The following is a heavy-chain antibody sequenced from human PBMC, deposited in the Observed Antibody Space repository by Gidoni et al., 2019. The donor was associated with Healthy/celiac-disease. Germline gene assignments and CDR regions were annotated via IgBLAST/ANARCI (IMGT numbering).Heavy chain of an antibody. CDR1: GGSISSYY. Sequence: QVQLQESGPGLVKPSETLSLTCTVSGGSISSYYWSWIRQPPGKGLEWIGYIYYSGSTNYNPSLKSRVTISVDTSKNQFSLKLSSVTAADTAVYYCASGFPTSFYFDYWGQGTLVTVSS. CDR3: ASGFPTSFYFDY. V-gene: IGHV4-59*01. CDR2: IYYSGST. J-gene: IGHJ4*02. D-gene: IGHD3-3*01.